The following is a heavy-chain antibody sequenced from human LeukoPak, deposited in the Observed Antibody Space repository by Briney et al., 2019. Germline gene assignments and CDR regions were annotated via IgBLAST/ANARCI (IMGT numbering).Heavy chain of an antibody. J-gene: IGHJ4*02. CDR1: GGSISSGDYY. V-gene: IGHV4-30-4*01. D-gene: IGHD3-9*01. CDR2: IYYSGST. Sequence: PSQTLSLTCTVSGGSISSGDYYWSWIRQPPGKGLEWIGYIYYSGSTYYNPSLKSRVTISVDTSKNQFSLKLSSVTAADTAVYYCARSDVLTGYFTRSVGFDYWGQGTLVTVSS. CDR3: ARSDVLTGYFTRSVGFDY.